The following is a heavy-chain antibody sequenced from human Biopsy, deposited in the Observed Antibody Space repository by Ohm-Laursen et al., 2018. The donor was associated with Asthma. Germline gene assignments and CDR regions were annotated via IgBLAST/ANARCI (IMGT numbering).Heavy chain of an antibody. V-gene: IGHV3-69-1*02. J-gene: IGHJ4*02. CDR3: AKARIHHFYDSSGYYQHD. CDR1: GFTFSDYD. CDR2: IYSGGTS. D-gene: IGHD3-22*01. Sequence: SLRLSCSAPGFTFSDYDMHWVRQAPGKGLEWVSVIYSGGTSHTADSVKGRFTISRDNAKNTLYLQMNSLRAEDTAVYYCAKARIHHFYDSSGYYQHDWGQGTLVTVSS.